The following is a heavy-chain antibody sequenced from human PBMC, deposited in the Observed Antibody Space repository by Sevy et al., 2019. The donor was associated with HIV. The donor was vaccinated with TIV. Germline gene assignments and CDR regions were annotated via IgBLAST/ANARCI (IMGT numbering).Heavy chain of an antibody. D-gene: IGHD7-27*01. CDR1: GFTFSNHD. J-gene: IGHJ4*02. V-gene: IGHV3-23*01. CDR2: MIGSDGST. Sequence: GGSLRLSCAASGFTFSNHDMTWVRQAPGKGLEWVSGMIGSDGSTYHADSVKGRFTISKDNSKNTLYLEMNSLRVDDTATYFCVKGYWGDNWGQGTLVTVSS. CDR3: VKGYWGDN.